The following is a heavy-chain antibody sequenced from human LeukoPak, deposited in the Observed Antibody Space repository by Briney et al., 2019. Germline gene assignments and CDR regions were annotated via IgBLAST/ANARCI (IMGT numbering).Heavy chain of an antibody. D-gene: IGHD6-6*01. V-gene: IGHV3-23*01. J-gene: IGHJ4*02. CDR3: AKWKYSNSGIDDY. CDR2: ISGSGDNT. CDR1: GFTFSSYA. Sequence: GGSLRLSCAASGFTFSSYAMSWVRRVPGKGLEWVSVISGSGDNTYYADSVKGRFTISRDNSKNMLYLQMNSLRAEDTAVYYCAKWKYSNSGIDDYWGQGTLVTVSS.